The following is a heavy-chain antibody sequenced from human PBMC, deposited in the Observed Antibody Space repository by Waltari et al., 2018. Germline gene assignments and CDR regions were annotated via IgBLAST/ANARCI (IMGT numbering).Heavy chain of an antibody. D-gene: IGHD6-19*01. CDR2: IYYSGST. Sequence: QLQLQESGPGLVKPSETLSLTCTVSGGSISSSSYYWGWIRQPPGKGLEWIGSIYYSGSTYYNPSLKSRVTISVDTSKNQFSLKLSSVTAADTAVYYCARVPGIAVARGWFDPWGQGTLVTVSS. CDR1: GGSISSSSYY. V-gene: IGHV4-39*01. J-gene: IGHJ5*02. CDR3: ARVPGIAVARGWFDP.